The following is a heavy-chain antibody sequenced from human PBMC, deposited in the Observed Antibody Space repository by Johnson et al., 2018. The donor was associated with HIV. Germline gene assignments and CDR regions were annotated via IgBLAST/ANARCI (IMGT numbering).Heavy chain of an antibody. CDR3: ARYRDMVMVPAAILPHVAFYI. V-gene: IGHV3-11*04. CDR1: GFTFSDYY. D-gene: IGHD2-2*01. Sequence: VQLVESGGGLVKPGGSLRLSCAVSGFTFSDYYMSCIRQAPGKGLECVSYISSGGSTIYYADSVKGRFTISRDNAKNSLYLKMNSLRAEDTAVYYCARYRDMVMVPAAILPHVAFYIWGQGTMVTVSS. CDR2: ISSGGSTI. J-gene: IGHJ3*02.